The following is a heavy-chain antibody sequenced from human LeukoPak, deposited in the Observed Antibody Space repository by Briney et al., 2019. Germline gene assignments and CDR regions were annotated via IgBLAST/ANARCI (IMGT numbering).Heavy chain of an antibody. CDR2: IYYSGST. CDR1: GGSISSGDYY. Sequence: SETLSLTCTVSGGSISSGDYYWSWIRQPPGKGLEWIGYIYYSGSTYYNPSLKSRATISVDTSKNQFSLKLSSVTAADTAVYYCARVPRYYYGMDVWGQGTTVTVSS. V-gene: IGHV4-30-4*01. J-gene: IGHJ6*02. CDR3: ARVPRYYYGMDV.